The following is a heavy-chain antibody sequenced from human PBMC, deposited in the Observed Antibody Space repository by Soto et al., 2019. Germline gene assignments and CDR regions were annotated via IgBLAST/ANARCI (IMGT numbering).Heavy chain of an antibody. Sequence: QITLKESGPPQVKPTQTLTLTCSFSGFSLNTDGEGVGWVRQPPGEALEWLALIYWDDDERYSPSLKTRLTNTKDPPKNQVVLIMTNMDPVDTAKSYCAHSRNLITEDSQVGDFDYWGQGTLVTVSS. D-gene: IGHD3-10*01. CDR3: AHSRNLITEDSQVGDFDY. V-gene: IGHV2-5*02. CDR1: GFSLNTDGEG. J-gene: IGHJ4*02. CDR2: IYWDDDE.